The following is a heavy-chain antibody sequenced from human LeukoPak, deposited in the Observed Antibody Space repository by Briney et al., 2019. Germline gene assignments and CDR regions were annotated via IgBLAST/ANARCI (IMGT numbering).Heavy chain of an antibody. CDR3: AREGGPYRPLDY. CDR2: IYYTGST. CDR1: GGSISSYY. Sequence: SETLSLTCTVSGGSISSYYWSWVRQPPGKGLEWIGYIYYTGSTNYNPSLKSRVTISVDTSKKQFSLKPRSVTAADTAVYYCAREGGPYRPLDYSGQGTLVTVAS. J-gene: IGHJ4*02. V-gene: IGHV4-59*01.